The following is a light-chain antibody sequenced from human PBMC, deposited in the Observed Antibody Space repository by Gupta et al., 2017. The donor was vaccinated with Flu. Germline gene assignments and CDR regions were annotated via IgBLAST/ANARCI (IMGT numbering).Light chain of an antibody. CDR2: DAS. J-gene: IGKJ4*01. V-gene: IGKV3-11*01. Sequence: EIVLTQSPATLSLSPGERATLSRRASQSVSSYLAWYQQKPGQAPRLLILDASNTATGIPARFSGSGSGTDFTLTISSLEPEDFAVYYCQQRSNWPLTFGGGTKVEIK. CDR3: QQRSNWPLT. CDR1: QSVSSY.